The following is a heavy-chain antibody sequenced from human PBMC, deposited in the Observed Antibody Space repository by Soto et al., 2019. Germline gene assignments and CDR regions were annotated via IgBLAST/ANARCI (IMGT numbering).Heavy chain of an antibody. D-gene: IGHD2-15*01. CDR3: ARLRCSGGTCYSEIDY. V-gene: IGHV3-74*01. Sequence: GGSLRLSCAASGFTFSIYWMHWVRQAPGKGLVWVSRINSDGSSTNSADSVKGRFTIARDIAKNTLYLQINSLRAEDTAVYYCARLRCSGGTCYSEIDYWGQRTLVTVYS. CDR2: INSDGSST. CDR1: GFTFSIYW. J-gene: IGHJ4*02.